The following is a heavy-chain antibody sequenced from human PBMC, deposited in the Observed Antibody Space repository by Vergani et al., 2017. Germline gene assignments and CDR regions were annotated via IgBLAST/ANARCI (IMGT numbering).Heavy chain of an antibody. CDR3: AASPSSVLTLDYYCGMDV. J-gene: IGHJ6*02. CDR1: GFTFTSSA. Sequence: QMQLVQSGPEVKKPGTSVKVSCKASGFTFTSSAMQWVRQARGQRLEWIGWMVVGSGNTNYTQKFQERVTITRDMSTSTAYMELSILRSEDTAVYYCAASPSSVLTLDYYCGMDVWGQGTTVTVSS. V-gene: IGHV1-58*02. CDR2: MVVGSGNT. D-gene: IGHD3-16*01.